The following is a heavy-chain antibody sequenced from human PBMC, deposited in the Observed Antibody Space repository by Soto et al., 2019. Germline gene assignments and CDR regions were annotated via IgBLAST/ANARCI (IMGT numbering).Heavy chain of an antibody. D-gene: IGHD6-19*01. CDR3: AKGRSDSGWYEEHL. CDR1: NDSIKSGTYY. J-gene: IGHJ4*02. CDR2: LSYLGTT. Sequence: XETLSLTRTVSNDSIKSGTYYWAWIRQPPGRGLEWMGSLSYLGTTDYNPSLKSRVTISKDASKNQFSLKLTSVTAADTAVYYCAKGRSDSGWYEEHLWGRGTLVTVSS. V-gene: IGHV4-39*01.